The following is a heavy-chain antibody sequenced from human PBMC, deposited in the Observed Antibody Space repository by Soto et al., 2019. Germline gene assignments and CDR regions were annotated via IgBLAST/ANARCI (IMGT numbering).Heavy chain of an antibody. J-gene: IGHJ3*02. CDR1: GFTFSSYA. V-gene: IGHV3-30-3*01. D-gene: IGHD3-22*01. Sequence: QVQLVESGGGVVQPGRSLRLSCAASGFTFSSYAMHWVRQAPGKGLEWVAVISYDGSNKYYADSVKGRFTISRDNSKNTLYLQMNSLRAEDTAVYYCARDYYDSSGYGGQDAFDIWGQGTMVTVSS. CDR3: ARDYYDSSGYGGQDAFDI. CDR2: ISYDGSNK.